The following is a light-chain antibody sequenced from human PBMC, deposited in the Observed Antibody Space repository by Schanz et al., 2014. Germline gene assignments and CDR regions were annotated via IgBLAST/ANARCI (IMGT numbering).Light chain of an antibody. CDR3: GTRDSSLNAWV. CDR2: DYS. V-gene: IGLV1-51*01. Sequence: QSVLTQPPSVSAAPGQKVTISCSGSSSNIGSNFVSWYQQLPGTAPRLLIYDYSKRPSGIPDRFSGSGSGTSATLAITGLQTGDEADYYCGTRDSSLNAWVFGGGTKLTVL. J-gene: IGLJ3*02. CDR1: SSNIGSNF.